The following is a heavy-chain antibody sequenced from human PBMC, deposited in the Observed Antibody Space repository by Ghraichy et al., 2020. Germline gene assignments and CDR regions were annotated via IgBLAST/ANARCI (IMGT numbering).Heavy chain of an antibody. CDR2: IYCSGST. J-gene: IGHJ4*02. Sequence: SETLSLTCTVSGGSISSSSYYWGWIRQPPGKGLEWIGSIYCSGSTYYNPSLKSRVTISVDTSKNQFSLKLSSVTAADTAVYYCARLRGYYFDYWGQGTLVTVSS. CDR1: GGSISSSSYY. D-gene: IGHD4-23*01. CDR3: ARLRGYYFDY. V-gene: IGHV4-39*01.